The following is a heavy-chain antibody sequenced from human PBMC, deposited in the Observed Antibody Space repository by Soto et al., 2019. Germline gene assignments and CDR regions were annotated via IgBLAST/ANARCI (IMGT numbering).Heavy chain of an antibody. J-gene: IGHJ3*02. D-gene: IGHD3-22*01. CDR2: VYYTGST. Sequence: TSETLSLTCTVSGGSVSSGDYYWNWIRQPPGKGLEWIGCVYYTGSTTYNPSLKSRVTISIDTSKNQFSLKLTSVTAADTAVYYCARGYYDSRGQSNTFDIWGQGTMVTVSS. V-gene: IGHV4-61*08. CDR3: ARGYYDSRGQSNTFDI. CDR1: GGSVSSGDYY.